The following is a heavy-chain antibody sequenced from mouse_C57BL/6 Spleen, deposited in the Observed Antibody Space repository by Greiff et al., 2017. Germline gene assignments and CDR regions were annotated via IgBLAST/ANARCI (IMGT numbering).Heavy chain of an antibody. CDR3: ARSGYGNYEAMDY. V-gene: IGHV1-64*01. CDR1: GYTFTSYW. D-gene: IGHD2-10*02. Sequence: QVQLKQPGAELVKPGASVKLSCKASGYTFTSYWMHWVKQRPGQGLEWIGMIHPNSGSTNYNEKFKSKATLTVDKSSSTAYMQLSSLTSEDSAVYYCARSGYGNYEAMDYWGQGTSVTVSS. CDR2: IHPNSGST. J-gene: IGHJ4*01.